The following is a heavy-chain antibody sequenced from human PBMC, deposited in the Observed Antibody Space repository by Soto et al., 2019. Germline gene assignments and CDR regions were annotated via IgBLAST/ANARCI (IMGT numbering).Heavy chain of an antibody. Sequence: GGSLRLSCAASGFTFSSYSMYWVRQAPGKGLEWVAVISYDGSKNYYGDAVKGRFTISRDNSNDTLYLQMSSLKTEDTAVYYCAMIHSGSFVFDIWGQGTVVTVSS. CDR3: AMIHSGSFVFDI. CDR2: ISYDGSKN. CDR1: GFTFSSYS. V-gene: IGHV3-30*03. D-gene: IGHD3-10*01. J-gene: IGHJ3*02.